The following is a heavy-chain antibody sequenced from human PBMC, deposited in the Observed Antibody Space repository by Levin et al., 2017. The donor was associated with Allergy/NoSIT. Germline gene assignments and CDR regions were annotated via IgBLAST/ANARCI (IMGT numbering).Heavy chain of an antibody. Sequence: LRLSCTYSGGSIGIGNYYWTWIRQPAGKGLEYIGRIYGSGSTNYNPSLKSRVTISIDMPDNQFSLNVRSVTAADSAVYYCAREVGWDGDADALTGSGYLGYFDLWGRGTLVSVSS. V-gene: IGHV4-61*02. CDR1: GGSIGIGNYY. D-gene: IGHD3-9*01. J-gene: IGHJ2*01. CDR3: AREVGWDGDADALTGSGYLGYFDL. CDR2: IYGSGST.